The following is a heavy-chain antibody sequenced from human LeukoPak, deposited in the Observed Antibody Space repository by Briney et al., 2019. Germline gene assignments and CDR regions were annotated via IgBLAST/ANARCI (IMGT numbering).Heavy chain of an antibody. CDR2: ISAYNGNT. CDR1: GYTFTSYG. D-gene: IGHD6-13*01. CDR3: ARPGIAAPTDYYYYMDV. J-gene: IGHJ6*03. V-gene: IGHV1-18*01. Sequence: AASVKVSCKASGYTFTSYGISWVRQAPGQGLEWTGWISAYNGNTNYAQKLQGRVTMTTDTSTSTAYMELRSLRSDDTAVHYCARPGIAAPTDYYYYMDVWGKGTTVTVSS.